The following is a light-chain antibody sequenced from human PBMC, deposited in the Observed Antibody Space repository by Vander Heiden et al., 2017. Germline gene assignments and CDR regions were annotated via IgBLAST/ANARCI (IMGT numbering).Light chain of an antibody. CDR2: GAS. J-gene: IGKJ2*01. CDR3: QQSFSIPYT. V-gene: IGKV1-39*01. Sequence: DIQMTQSPSSLSASAGDRVTITCRASQSVTRYLNWYQQKPGQAPDLLISGASSLQSGVPSRFSGSGSGTDFTLTINSLQPEDFGTYYCQQSFSIPYTFGQGTKLEI. CDR1: QSVTRY.